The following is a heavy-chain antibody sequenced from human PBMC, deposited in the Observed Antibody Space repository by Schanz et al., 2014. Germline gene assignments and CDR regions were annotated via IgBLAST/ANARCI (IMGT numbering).Heavy chain of an antibody. J-gene: IGHJ5*02. CDR1: GDSISSAY. CDR2: IYYRGNT. D-gene: IGHD1-26*01. V-gene: IGHV4-31*03. Sequence: QVQLQESGPGLVEPSQTLSLTCTVSGDSISSAYWSWIRQHPGKGLEWIGFIYYRGNTYYNPSLKSRVSISLDPSKTQFFLNLNSLTAADTAVYYCARGPEPGWFDPWGQGTLVTVSS. CDR3: ARGPEPGWFDP.